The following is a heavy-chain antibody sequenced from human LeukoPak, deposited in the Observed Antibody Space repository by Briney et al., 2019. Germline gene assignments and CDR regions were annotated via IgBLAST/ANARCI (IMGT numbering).Heavy chain of an antibody. D-gene: IGHD6-13*01. Sequence: GSLRLSFAASGFPFSSCGMNWVRPAPGKGLEWVSAISGSGGSTYYADSVKGRFTISRDNSKNTLYLQMNSLRAEDTAVYYCAKDRGSSWAPGWGQGTLVTVSS. CDR1: GFPFSSCG. CDR3: AKDRGSSWAPG. V-gene: IGHV3-23*01. J-gene: IGHJ4*02. CDR2: ISGSGGST.